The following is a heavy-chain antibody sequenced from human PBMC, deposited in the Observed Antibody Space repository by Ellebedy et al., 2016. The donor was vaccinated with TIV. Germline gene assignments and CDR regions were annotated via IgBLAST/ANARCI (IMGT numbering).Heavy chain of an antibody. CDR2: ISAYNGNT. J-gene: IGHJ6*02. CDR3: ARDRYIVLVHYYYYGMDV. Sequence: ASVKVSCKASGYTFTSYGISWVRQAPGQGLEWMGWISAYNGNTNYAQKLQGRVTMTTDTSTSTAYMELRSLRSDDTAVYYYARDRYIVLVHYYYYGMDVWGQGTTVTVSS. D-gene: IGHD2-2*01. V-gene: IGHV1-18*01. CDR1: GYTFTSYG.